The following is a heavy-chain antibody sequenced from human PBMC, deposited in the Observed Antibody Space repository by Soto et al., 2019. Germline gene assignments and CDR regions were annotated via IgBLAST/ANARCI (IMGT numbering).Heavy chain of an antibody. Sequence: GGSIRLSCAASGFTFTRYSMNWVRQAPGKGLEWVSSISSTTNYIYYADSVKGRFTISRDNAKNSLYLQMNSLSAEDTAIYYGARSALTGCNWFDPWGQGTLVTVS. CDR1: GFTFTRYS. J-gene: IGHJ5*02. CDR2: ISSTTNYI. D-gene: IGHD6-25*01. V-gene: IGHV3-21*01. CDR3: ARSALTGCNWFDP.